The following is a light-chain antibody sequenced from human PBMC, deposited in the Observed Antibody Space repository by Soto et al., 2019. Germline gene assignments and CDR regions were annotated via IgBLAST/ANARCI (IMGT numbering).Light chain of an antibody. J-gene: IGKJ4*01. Sequence: EKVMTQSPATLSVSPGERATLSCRASQNVKTRLAWYQQKPGQAPRLLIYDAFTRATGIPARFSGSASGTEFTLTISRLQSEDFAVYYCQQYDEWPLTFGGGTKVDIK. CDR1: QNVKTR. CDR3: QQYDEWPLT. CDR2: DAF. V-gene: IGKV3-15*01.